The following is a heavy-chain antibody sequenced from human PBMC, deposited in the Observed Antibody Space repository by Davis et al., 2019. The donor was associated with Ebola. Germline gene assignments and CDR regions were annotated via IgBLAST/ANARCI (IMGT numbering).Heavy chain of an antibody. J-gene: IGHJ4*02. CDR1: GYTFTSYY. CDR2: INPSGGST. D-gene: IGHD2-2*01. CDR3: ARGEEEVHCSSTSCSGGFRY. Sequence: ASVKVSCKASGYTFTSYYMHWVRQAPGQGLEWMGIINPSGGSTSYAQKFQGRVTITADESTSTAYMELSSLRSEDTAVYYCARGEEEVHCSSTSCSGGFRYWGQGTLVTVSS. V-gene: IGHV1-46*01.